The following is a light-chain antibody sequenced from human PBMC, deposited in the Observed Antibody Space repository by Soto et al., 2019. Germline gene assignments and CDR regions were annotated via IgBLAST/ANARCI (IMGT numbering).Light chain of an antibody. J-gene: IGLJ1*01. CDR3: RAYSGDNPYV. CDR1: SSDVGAYDY. V-gene: IGLV2-14*01. Sequence: QSALTQPASVSGSPGQSISISCTGSSSDVGAYDYVSWYQQFPGTAPKLMIYDVSHRPSGVSTRFSGSKSGDTASLTISGLQADDEADYYCRAYSGDNPYVFGTGIKLTVL. CDR2: DVS.